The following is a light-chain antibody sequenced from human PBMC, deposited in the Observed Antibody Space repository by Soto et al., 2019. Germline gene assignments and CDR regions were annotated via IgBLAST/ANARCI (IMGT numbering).Light chain of an antibody. V-gene: IGLV1-47*01. CDR3: PAWDDSLSGPYV. CDR2: NNN. Sequence: QSVLTQPPSASATPGQRVTISCSGASSNIAWYQHLPGTSPKLLIYNNNQRPSGVPDRFSGSKSGTSASLAISGLRSEDEADYYCPAWDDSLSGPYVFGTGTKVTVL. CDR1: SSNIA. J-gene: IGLJ1*01.